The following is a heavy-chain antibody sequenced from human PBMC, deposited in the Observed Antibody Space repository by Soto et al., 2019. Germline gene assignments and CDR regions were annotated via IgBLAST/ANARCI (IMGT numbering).Heavy chain of an antibody. V-gene: IGHV4-30-4*08. J-gene: IGHJ6*02. D-gene: IGHD2-21*02. CDR3: AREDDGGDRDYYGLDV. Sequence: QVQLQQSGPGLVKPSQTLSLTCTVSGSSISGDYYHWTWIRQSPGKGLEWIGYVFHSGSVLYNPSLKSRLNISVDTSKNQFSLRLSSVTAADTAVYFCAREDDGGDRDYYGLDVWGQGTTVTVSS. CDR1: GSSISGDYYH. CDR2: VFHSGSV.